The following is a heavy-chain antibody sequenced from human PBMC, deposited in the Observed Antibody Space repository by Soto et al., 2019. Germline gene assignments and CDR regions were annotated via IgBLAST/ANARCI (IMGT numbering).Heavy chain of an antibody. D-gene: IGHD3-3*01. CDR1: GDSISNYY. CDR3: ATGHYYDNWFDP. Sequence: KTSDTLSLTCTVSGDSISNYYWNWIRQRAGKGLEWIGRIYTSGKTDYNPSLKSRVSMSVDTSKKQFSLRLSSVTAADTAVYYCATGHYYDNWFDPWGPGILVTVS. CDR2: IYTSGKT. V-gene: IGHV4-4*07. J-gene: IGHJ5*02.